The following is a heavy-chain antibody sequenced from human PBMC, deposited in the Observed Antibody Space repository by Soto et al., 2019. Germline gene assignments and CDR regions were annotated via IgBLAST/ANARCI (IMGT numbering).Heavy chain of an antibody. J-gene: IGHJ6*02. V-gene: IGHV3-30*09. CDR3: ARDRQYGAGFIDV. CDR2: ISSDGSDK. D-gene: IGHD3-10*01. CDR1: GFTFSSYA. Sequence: GGSLRLSCAASGFTFSSYAMHWVRQAPGKGLEWVAVISSDGSDKYYADSVKGRFAISRDNSKNTLYVQLNRMRAEDTALYYCARDRQYGAGFIDVCGPGTTVTVSS.